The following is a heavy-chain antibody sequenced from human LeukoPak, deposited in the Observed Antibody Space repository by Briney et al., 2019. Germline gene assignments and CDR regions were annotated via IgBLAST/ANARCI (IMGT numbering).Heavy chain of an antibody. V-gene: IGHV3-23*01. D-gene: IGHD3-22*01. CDR1: GFTFSSYA. CDR2: ISGSGGST. J-gene: IGHJ4*02. Sequence: GGSLRLSCAASGFTFSSYAMSWVRQAPGKGLEWVSAISGSGGSTYYADSVKGRFTISRDNSKNTLYLQMSSLRAEDTAVYYCAPRHYYDSSGYSTFWGQGTLVTVSS. CDR3: APRHYYDSSGYSTF.